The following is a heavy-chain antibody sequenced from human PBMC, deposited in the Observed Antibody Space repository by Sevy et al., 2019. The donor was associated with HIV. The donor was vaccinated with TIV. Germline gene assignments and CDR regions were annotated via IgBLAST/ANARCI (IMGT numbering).Heavy chain of an antibody. Sequence: GGSLRLSCAASRFTFSNYWMSWVRQAPGKGLEWVANIKQDGSEKYYVDSVKGRFTISRDNAKNSLYLQMNSLRAEDTAVYYCAKDRITMIGDAFDVWGQGTMVTVSS. J-gene: IGHJ3*01. CDR1: RFTFSNYW. CDR3: AKDRITMIGDAFDV. CDR2: IKQDGSEK. D-gene: IGHD3-22*01. V-gene: IGHV3-7*03.